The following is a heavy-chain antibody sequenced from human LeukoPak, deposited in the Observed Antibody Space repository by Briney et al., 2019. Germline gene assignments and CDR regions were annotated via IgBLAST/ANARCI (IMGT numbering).Heavy chain of an antibody. Sequence: SQTLTLTCAISGDSVSSNSAAWNWIRQSPSRGLEWLGRTYYRSKWYNDYAVSVKSRITINPDTSKNQFSLQLNSVTPEDTAVYYCARDLSGSGSYYNAPHFDYWGQGTLVTVSS. J-gene: IGHJ4*02. CDR3: ARDLSGSGSYYNAPHFDY. D-gene: IGHD3-10*01. V-gene: IGHV6-1*01. CDR2: TYYRSKWYN. CDR1: GDSVSSNSAA.